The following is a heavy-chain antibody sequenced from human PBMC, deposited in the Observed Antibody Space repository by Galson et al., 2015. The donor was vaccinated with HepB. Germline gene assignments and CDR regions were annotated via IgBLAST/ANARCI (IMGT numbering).Heavy chain of an antibody. CDR1: GYTFTSYG. J-gene: IGHJ3*02. Sequence: SVKISCKASGYTFTSYGISWVRQAPGQGLEWMGWISAYNGNTNYAQELQGRVTMTTDTSTSTAYMELRSLRSDDTAVYYCARDPPYYYDSSGYPIPGPGAFDIWGQGTMVTVSS. V-gene: IGHV1-18*01. CDR3: ARDPPYYYDSSGYPIPGPGAFDI. CDR2: ISAYNGNT. D-gene: IGHD3-22*01.